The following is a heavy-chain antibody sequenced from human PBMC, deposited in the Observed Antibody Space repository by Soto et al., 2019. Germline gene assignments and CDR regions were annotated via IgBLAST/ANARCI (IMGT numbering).Heavy chain of an antibody. D-gene: IGHD5-18*01. CDR3: ARWDGYGLDD. CDR1: GFTFSSYS. CDR2: ISRSSSTI. V-gene: IGHV3-48*02. Sequence: EVQLVESGGGLVQPGGSLRLSCAATGFTFSSYSMNWVRQAPGKGLEWVSYISRSSSTIYNADSVKGRFTISRDNAKNSLYLQMNSLRDEDTAVYYCARWDGYGLDDWGQGTLVTVSS. J-gene: IGHJ4*02.